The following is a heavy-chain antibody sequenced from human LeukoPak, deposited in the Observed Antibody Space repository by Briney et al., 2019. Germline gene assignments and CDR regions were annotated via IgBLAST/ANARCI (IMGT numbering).Heavy chain of an antibody. Sequence: GGSLRLSCAASEFSFGNYAMSWVRQAPGKGLQWVSSITSSGGATYYIDSVRGRFTISRDNSKNTLYLQMNSLKADDTAVYYCAKKMGTGKYYFDYWGQGTLVTVSS. CDR1: EFSFGNYA. J-gene: IGHJ4*02. CDR2: ITSSGGAT. D-gene: IGHD3-10*01. V-gene: IGHV3-23*01. CDR3: AKKMGTGKYYFDY.